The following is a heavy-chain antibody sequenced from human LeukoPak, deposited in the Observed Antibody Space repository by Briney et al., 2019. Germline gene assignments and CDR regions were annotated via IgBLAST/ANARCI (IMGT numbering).Heavy chain of an antibody. Sequence: ASVKVSCKASGGTFSSYAISWVRQAPGQWLEWMGGFDPEDGGTTYAQKFQGRITMTEDTSTDTAYMELSSLRSEDTAVYYCAIDFYDRRAYWGPGTLVTVSS. D-gene: IGHD3-9*01. V-gene: IGHV1-24*01. CDR3: AIDFYDRRAY. CDR2: FDPEDGGT. CDR1: GGTFSSYA. J-gene: IGHJ4*02.